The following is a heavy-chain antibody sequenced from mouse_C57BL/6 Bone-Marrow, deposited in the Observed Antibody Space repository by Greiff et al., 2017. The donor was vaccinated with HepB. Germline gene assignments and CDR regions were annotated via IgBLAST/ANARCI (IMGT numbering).Heavy chain of an antibody. CDR1: GYSFTGYY. Sequence: EVQLQQSGPELVKPGASVKISCKASGYSFTGYYMNWVKQSPEKSLEWIGEINPSTGGTTYNQKFKAKATLTVDKSSSTAYMQLKSLTSEDSAVYYCARSQGSSLDYWGQGTTLTVSS. J-gene: IGHJ2*01. CDR2: INPSTGGT. V-gene: IGHV1-42*01. CDR3: ARSQGSSLDY. D-gene: IGHD1-1*01.